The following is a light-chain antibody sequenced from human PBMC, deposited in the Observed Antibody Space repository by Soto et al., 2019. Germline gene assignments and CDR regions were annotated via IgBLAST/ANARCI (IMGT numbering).Light chain of an antibody. V-gene: IGKV3-11*01. CDR1: PSVSNS. Sequence: EIVLTQSPATLSLSPGERATLSCRASPSVSNSLAWYQQKPGQPPRLLIYDASNRATGIPARFSGSGSGTDFTLTISSLEPEDFAVYYCQQYSTSPTFGEGTRLEIK. CDR2: DAS. CDR3: QQYSTSPT. J-gene: IGKJ5*01.